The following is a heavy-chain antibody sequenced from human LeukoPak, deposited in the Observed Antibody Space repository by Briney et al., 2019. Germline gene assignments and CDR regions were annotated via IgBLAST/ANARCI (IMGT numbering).Heavy chain of an antibody. D-gene: IGHD3-10*01. J-gene: IGHJ4*02. V-gene: IGHV1-2*06. CDR3: AICFAMVRGAIPTILRC. Sequence: GASVKVSCKASGYTFTGYYMHWVRQAPGQGLEWMGRINPNSGGTNYAQKFQGRVTMTRDTSISTAYMELSRLRSDDTAVYNCAICFAMVRGAIPTILRCWGQGTLVTVSS. CDR1: GYTFTGYY. CDR2: INPNSGGT.